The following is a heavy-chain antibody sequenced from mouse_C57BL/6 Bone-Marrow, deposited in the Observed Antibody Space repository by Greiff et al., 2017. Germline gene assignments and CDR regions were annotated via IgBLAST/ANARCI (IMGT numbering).Heavy chain of an antibody. CDR2: IDPSDSET. CDR1: GYTFTSYW. D-gene: IGHD1-1*01. J-gene: IGHJ4*01. CDR3: AKIYRGAMDY. V-gene: IGHV1-52*01. Sequence: QVQLKQPGAELVRPGSSVKLSCKASGYTFTSYWMHWVKQRPIQGLEWIGNIDPSDSETHYNQKFKDKATLTVDKSSSTAYMQLSSLTSEDSAVYYCAKIYRGAMDYWGQGTSVTVSS.